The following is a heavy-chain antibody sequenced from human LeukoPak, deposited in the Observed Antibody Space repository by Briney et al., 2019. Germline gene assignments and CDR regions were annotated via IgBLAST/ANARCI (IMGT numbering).Heavy chain of an antibody. CDR2: ISAYNGNT. D-gene: IGHD4-17*01. J-gene: IGHJ4*02. CDR3: ARDRDYGDYNTQDLFVY. Sequence: ASVKVSCRASGYTFTNFGISWVRQAPGQGLEWMGWISAYNGNTNYAQRLQGRVTMTTDTSTSTAYMELRSLRSDDTAVYYCARDRDYGDYNTQDLFVYWGQGTLVTVSS. CDR1: GYTFTNFG. V-gene: IGHV1-18*01.